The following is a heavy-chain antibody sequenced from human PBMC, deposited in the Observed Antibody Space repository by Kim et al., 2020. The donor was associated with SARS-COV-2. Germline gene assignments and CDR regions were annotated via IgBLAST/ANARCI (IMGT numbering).Heavy chain of an antibody. Sequence: GGSLRLSCAASGFPFNLYWMHWVRQAPGKGLVWVSRINNDGSSPTYADSVWGRFTISRDNAKSTLYLQMTSLGVEDTAVYYCARDTRGNDAFDNWGQGTMVTVSS. CDR1: GFPFNLYW. J-gene: IGHJ3*02. CDR3: ARDTRGNDAFDN. CDR2: INNDGSSP. D-gene: IGHD3-10*01. V-gene: IGHV3-74*03.